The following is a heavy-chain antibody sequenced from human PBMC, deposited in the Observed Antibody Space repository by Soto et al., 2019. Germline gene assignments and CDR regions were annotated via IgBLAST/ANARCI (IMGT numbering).Heavy chain of an antibody. V-gene: IGHV4-4*02. CDR2: INHSGST. D-gene: IGHD3-10*01. Sequence: QVQLQESGPGLVKPSGTLALTCAVSTGSITTTNWSSWVRQHPGKGLEWIGEINHSGSTNYNPSLKSRVTISVDKSKNQSSRKLNSVTAADTAVYYCASQFMVRRNYAFDVWGQGTMVTVSS. CDR1: TGSITTTNW. CDR3: ASQFMVRRNYAFDV. J-gene: IGHJ3*01.